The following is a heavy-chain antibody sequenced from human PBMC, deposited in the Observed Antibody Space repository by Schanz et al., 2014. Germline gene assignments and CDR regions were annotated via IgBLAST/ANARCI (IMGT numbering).Heavy chain of an antibody. V-gene: IGHV3-33*01. Sequence: QVQLVESGGGVVQPGRSLRLSCATSGLNFDYYGMNWVRQAPGKGLEWVANIGYDGSEKYYVDSVKGRFTISRDNSKDTLYLQMSGLTAEDTAVYYCARGPIPIQGGPLDFWGQGTLVTVSS. CDR1: GLNFDYYG. D-gene: IGHD3-16*01. CDR3: ARGPIPIQGGPLDF. J-gene: IGHJ4*02. CDR2: IGYDGSEK.